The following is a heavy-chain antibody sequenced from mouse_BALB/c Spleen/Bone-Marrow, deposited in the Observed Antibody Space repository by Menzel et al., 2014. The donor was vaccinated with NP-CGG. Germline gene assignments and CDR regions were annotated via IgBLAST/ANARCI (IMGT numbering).Heavy chain of an antibody. D-gene: IGHD1-1*01. CDR3: ARDSRSTVSHFDY. CDR1: GFTFTDYY. V-gene: IGHV7-3*02. J-gene: IGHJ2*01. CDR2: IRNKANGYTT. Sequence: EVQLVESGGGLVQPGGSLRLSCATSGFTFTDYYMNWVRQPPGKALEWLGFIRNKANGYTTEYSASVKGRFTISRDNSQSILYLQMNTLRAEDNATYYCARDSRSTVSHFDYWGQGTTLTVSS.